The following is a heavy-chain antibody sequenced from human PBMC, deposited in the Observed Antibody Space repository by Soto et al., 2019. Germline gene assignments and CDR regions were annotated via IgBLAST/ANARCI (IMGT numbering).Heavy chain of an antibody. CDR2: ISAYNGNT. CDR1: GYTFTSYG. D-gene: IGHD2-21*02. Sequence: QVQLVQSGAEVKKPGASVKVSCKASGYTFTSYGISWVRQAPGQGLEWMGWISAYNGNTNYAQKLQGRVTMTTDTSTSTSYMELRSLRSDDTAVYYCASSRAYCGGDCYPFDYWGQGTLVTVSS. V-gene: IGHV1-18*01. CDR3: ASSRAYCGGDCYPFDY. J-gene: IGHJ4*02.